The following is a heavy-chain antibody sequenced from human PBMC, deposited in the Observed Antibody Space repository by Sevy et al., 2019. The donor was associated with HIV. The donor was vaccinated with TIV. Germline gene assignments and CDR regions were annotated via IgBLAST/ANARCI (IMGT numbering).Heavy chain of an antibody. CDR2: IYYSGST. CDR1: GGSISSYY. D-gene: IGHD3-10*01. Sequence: SETPSLTCTVSGGSISSYYWSWIRQPPGKGLEWIGYIYYSGSTNYNPSLKSRVTISVDTSKNQFSLKLSSVTAADTAVYYCARDTSITVRGVIAYYYYGMDVWGQGTTVTVSS. J-gene: IGHJ6*02. CDR3: ARDTSITVRGVIAYYYYGMDV. V-gene: IGHV4-59*13.